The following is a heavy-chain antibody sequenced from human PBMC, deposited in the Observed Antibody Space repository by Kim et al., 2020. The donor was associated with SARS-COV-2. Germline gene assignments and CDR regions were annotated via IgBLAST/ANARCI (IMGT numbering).Heavy chain of an antibody. CDR2: ISAYNGNT. CDR3: ARTSPSILITFGGVISFDY. V-gene: IGHV1-18*04. CDR1: GYTFTSYG. Sequence: ASVKVSCKASGYTFTSYGISWVRQAPGQGLEWMGWISAYNGNTYYAQKVQGRVTMTTDTSTSTAYMELRSLRSDDTAVYYCARTSPSILITFGGVISFDYWGQGTLVPVSS. D-gene: IGHD3-16*02. J-gene: IGHJ4*02.